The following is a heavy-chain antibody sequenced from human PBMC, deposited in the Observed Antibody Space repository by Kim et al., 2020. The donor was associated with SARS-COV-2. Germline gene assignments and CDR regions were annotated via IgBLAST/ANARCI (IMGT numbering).Heavy chain of an antibody. V-gene: IGHV3-7*03. Sequence: GGSLRLSCEASGFTFSTYWMSWVRQAPGKGLEWVANIKQDGSKKYYVDSVKGRFTISRDNAKNSLYLQMNSLRVEDTAVYFCANGISGSRDYYYGMDVWGQGTTVTVSS. CDR2: IKQDGSKK. CDR3: ANGISGSRDYYYGMDV. CDR1: GFTFSTYW. D-gene: IGHD1-20*01. J-gene: IGHJ6*02.